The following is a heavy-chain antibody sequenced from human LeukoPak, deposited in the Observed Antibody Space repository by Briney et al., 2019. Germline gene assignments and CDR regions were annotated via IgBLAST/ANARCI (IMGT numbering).Heavy chain of an antibody. V-gene: IGHV3-53*01. CDR3: ARRAGAYSHPYDY. D-gene: IGHD4/OR15-4a*01. J-gene: IGHJ4*02. CDR2: IYSDST. Sequence: GGSLRLSCTVSGFTVSSNSMSWVRQAPGKGLEWVSFIYSDSTHYSDSVKGRFTISRDNSKDTLYLQMNSLRAEDTAVYYCARRAGAYSHPYDYWGQGTLVTVSS. CDR1: GFTVSSNS.